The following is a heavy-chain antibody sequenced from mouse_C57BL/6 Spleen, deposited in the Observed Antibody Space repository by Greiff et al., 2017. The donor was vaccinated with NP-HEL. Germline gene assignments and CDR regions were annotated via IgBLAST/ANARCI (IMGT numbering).Heavy chain of an antibody. CDR1: GYTFTSYW. D-gene: IGHD1-1*01. CDR2: IDPSDSYT. V-gene: IGHV1-69*01. J-gene: IGHJ2*01. Sequence: QVQLQQPGAELVMPGASVKLSCKASGYTFTSYWMHWVKQRPGQGLEWIGEIDPSDSYTNYNQKFKGKSTLTVDKSSSTAYMQLSSLTSEDSAVYYCARAINYYGSSYRDWGQGTTLTVSS. CDR3: ARAINYYGSSYRD.